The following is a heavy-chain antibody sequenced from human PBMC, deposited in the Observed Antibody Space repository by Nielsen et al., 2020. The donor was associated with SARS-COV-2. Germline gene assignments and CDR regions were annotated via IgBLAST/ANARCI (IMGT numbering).Heavy chain of an antibody. Sequence: GESLKISCAASGFTFSSYDMHWVRQATGKGLEWVSAIGTAGDTYYADSVKGRFTISRHNSKNTLYLQMNSLRAEDTAVYYCARGQLWFPGTHWGQGTLVTVSS. CDR3: ARGQLWFPGTH. D-gene: IGHD5-18*01. CDR2: IGTAGDT. V-gene: IGHV3-13*01. CDR1: GFTFSSYD. J-gene: IGHJ1*01.